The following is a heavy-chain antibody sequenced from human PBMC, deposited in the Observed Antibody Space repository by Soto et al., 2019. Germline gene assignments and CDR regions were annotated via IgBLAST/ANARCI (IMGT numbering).Heavy chain of an antibody. Sequence: SEPLRLTKTVAGGTISNLSDHRGRIRQPPGKGLEWIGSIYYSGSTYYNPSLKSRVTISVDTSKNQFSLKLSSVTAADTAVYYCARHDYGDYQMDYWGQGTLVTVSS. CDR1: GGTISNLSDH. V-gene: IGHV4-39*01. CDR3: ARHDYGDYQMDY. D-gene: IGHD4-17*01. CDR2: IYYSGST. J-gene: IGHJ4*02.